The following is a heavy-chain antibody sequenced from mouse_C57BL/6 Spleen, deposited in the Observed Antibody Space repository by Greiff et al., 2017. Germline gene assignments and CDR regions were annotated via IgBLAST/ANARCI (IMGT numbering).Heavy chain of an antibody. V-gene: IGHV7-3*01. CDR2: IRNKANGYTT. CDR1: GFTFTDYY. J-gene: IGHJ1*03. CDR3: ARSTTVVSHWYFDV. Sequence: EVQLQQSGGGLVQPGGSLSLSCAASGFTFTDYYMSWVRQPPGKALEWLGFIRNKANGYTTEYSASVKGRFTISRDNSQSILYLQMNALRAEDSATYYCARSTTVVSHWYFDVWGTGTTVTVSS. D-gene: IGHD1-1*01.